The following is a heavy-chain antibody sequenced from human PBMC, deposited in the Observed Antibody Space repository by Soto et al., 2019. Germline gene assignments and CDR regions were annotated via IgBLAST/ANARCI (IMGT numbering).Heavy chain of an antibody. CDR3: AREREGYYDSSGYYFGY. CDR2: IIPIFGTA. D-gene: IGHD3-22*01. V-gene: IGHV1-69*01. J-gene: IGHJ4*02. Sequence: QVQLVQSGAEVKKPGSSVKVSCKASGGTFSSYAISWVRQAPGQGLEWMGGIIPIFGTANYAQKFQGRVTIPADESTSTAYMELSSLRSEDTAVYYCAREREGYYDSSGYYFGYWGQGTLVTVSS. CDR1: GGTFSSYA.